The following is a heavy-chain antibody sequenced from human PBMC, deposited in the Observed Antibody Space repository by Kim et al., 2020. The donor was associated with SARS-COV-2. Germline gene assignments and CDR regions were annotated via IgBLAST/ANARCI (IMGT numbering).Heavy chain of an antibody. CDR2: INHSGST. D-gene: IGHD4-17*01. Sequence: SETLSLTCAVYGGSFSGYYWSWIRQPPGKGLEWIGEINHSGSTNYNPSLKSRVTISVDTSKNQFSLKLSSVTAADTAVYYCASRHFYYGGNPLNDYWGQGTLVTVSS. J-gene: IGHJ4*02. CDR3: ASRHFYYGGNPLNDY. CDR1: GGSFSGYY. V-gene: IGHV4-34*01.